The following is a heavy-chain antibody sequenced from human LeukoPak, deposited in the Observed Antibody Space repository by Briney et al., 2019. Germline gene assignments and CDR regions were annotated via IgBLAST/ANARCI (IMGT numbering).Heavy chain of an antibody. Sequence: GGSLRLSCAASGITFNSYWMSWVRQAPGKGLEWVANIKQDGSEKFYVDSVKGRFTISRDNAKNSLYLQMNSLRAEDTAVYYCARERGYCSGGSCYFYFDYWGQGTLVTVSS. CDR3: ARERGYCSGGSCYFYFDY. CDR1: GITFNSYW. CDR2: IKQDGSEK. J-gene: IGHJ4*02. V-gene: IGHV3-7*01. D-gene: IGHD2-15*01.